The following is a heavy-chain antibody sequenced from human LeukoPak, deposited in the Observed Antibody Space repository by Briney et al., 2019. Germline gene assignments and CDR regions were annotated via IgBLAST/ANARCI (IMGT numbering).Heavy chain of an antibody. D-gene: IGHD3-10*01. Sequence: GSLRLSCEASGFNFSNYAMNWVRQAPGKGMEWVSVTSSDGSLEFYVDSVNGRFSISRDNSKNTLYLQMNRLRAEDTAVYYCAKDIWFGDGFDSWGQGTLVTVSS. V-gene: IGHV3-30*18. CDR2: TSSDGSLE. CDR3: AKDIWFGDGFDS. CDR1: GFNFSNYA. J-gene: IGHJ4*02.